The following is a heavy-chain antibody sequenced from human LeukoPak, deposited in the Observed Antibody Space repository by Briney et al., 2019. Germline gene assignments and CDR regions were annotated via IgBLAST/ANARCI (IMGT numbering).Heavy chain of an antibody. Sequence: GGSLRLSCAASGFAFSTYAMSWVRQAPGKGLEWVSSISGSGSNTYYADSVKGQFTISRASSKNTLYLQMNSLRAEDTAVYYCARGLPNYYGMDVWGQGTTVTVSS. J-gene: IGHJ6*02. CDR3: ARGLPNYYGMDV. CDR1: GFAFSTYA. V-gene: IGHV3-23*01. CDR2: ISGSGSNT.